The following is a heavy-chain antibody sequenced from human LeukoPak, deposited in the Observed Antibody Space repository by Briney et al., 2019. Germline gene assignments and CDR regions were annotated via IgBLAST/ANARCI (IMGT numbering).Heavy chain of an antibody. CDR1: GGSITNNSYY. CDR2: IYHTGSP. V-gene: IGHV4-39*01. CDR3: ARHKLVRGITLKWFAP. Sequence: PSETLSLTSTVSGGSITNNSYYWAWTRQPPGEGLEWIGSIYHTGSPYSNPALNSRLTMSVDTYKNQFSLTLRSVTAAATPVYPCARHKLVRGITLKWFAPWGQGTLVTVSS. D-gene: IGHD3-10*01. J-gene: IGHJ5*02.